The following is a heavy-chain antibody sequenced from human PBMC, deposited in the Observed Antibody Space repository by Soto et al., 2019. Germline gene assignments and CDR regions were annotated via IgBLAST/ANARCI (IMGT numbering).Heavy chain of an antibody. CDR2: ISGYNGNT. Sequence: GASVKVSCKASGYTFTSYGISWVRQAPGQRLEWMGWISGYNGNTKYSQKFQDRVTITSDTSATTAYMELSSLTSEDTSVYNWPRDWRYCWLSPWGQGTLVAVGS. D-gene: IGHD2-8*02. CDR3: PRDWRYCWLSP. V-gene: IGHV1-18*01. J-gene: IGHJ5*02. CDR1: GYTFTSYG.